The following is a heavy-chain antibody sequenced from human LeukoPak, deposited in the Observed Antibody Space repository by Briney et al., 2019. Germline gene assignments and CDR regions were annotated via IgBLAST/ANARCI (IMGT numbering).Heavy chain of an antibody. CDR1: GFGFNIYA. J-gene: IGHJ6*03. V-gene: IGHV3-23*01. D-gene: IGHD3-3*01. CDR2: ISGSGAKT. CDR3: AKDSMLDFWSASSTYYYYMDV. Sequence: PGGSLRLSCAASGFGFNIYAMSWVRQAPGKGLEWASAISGSGAKTYSADSVRGRFTISRDNSKNTLYLQMNSLRAEDTAVYFCAKDSMLDFWSASSTYYYYMDVWGKGTTVTVSS.